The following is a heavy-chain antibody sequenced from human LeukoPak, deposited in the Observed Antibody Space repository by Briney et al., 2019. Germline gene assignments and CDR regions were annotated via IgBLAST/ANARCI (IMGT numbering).Heavy chain of an antibody. CDR1: GFTFSSYS. D-gene: IGHD3/OR15-3a*01. CDR2: ISPSGRSI. J-gene: IGHJ4*02. CDR3: ASFRTGYSYYFDY. Sequence: GGSLRLSCAASGFTFSSYSMNWVRQAPGRGLEWVSSISPSGRSISYADSVKGRFTISRDNAKNSLYLQMSSLRAEDTAVYYCASFRTGYSYYFDYWGQGSLVTVSS. V-gene: IGHV3-21*01.